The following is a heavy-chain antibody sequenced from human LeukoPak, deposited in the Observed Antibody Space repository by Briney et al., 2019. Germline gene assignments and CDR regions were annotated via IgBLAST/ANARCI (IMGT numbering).Heavy chain of an antibody. J-gene: IGHJ4*02. Sequence: SETLSLTCTVSGGSISRYYWSWIRQPPGKGLEWIGYISYTGSTTYSSSLKSRVTISLDTSQNQFSLKLNSVTAADTAVYYCAKHYMGSSYNRAVDYWGQGTLVTVSS. D-gene: IGHD3-10*01. V-gene: IGHV4-59*08. CDR2: ISYTGST. CDR3: AKHYMGSSYNRAVDY. CDR1: GGSISRYY.